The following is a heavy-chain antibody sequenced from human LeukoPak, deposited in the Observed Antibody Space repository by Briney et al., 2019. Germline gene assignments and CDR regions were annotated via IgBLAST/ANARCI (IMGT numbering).Heavy chain of an antibody. CDR3: SGLYNYGTDV. CDR1: GFTFSTYS. Sequence: GGSLRLSCAASGFTFSTYSMNWVRQAPGKGLEWVSSISSRSHYIYYADSVKGRFTISRDNAKNSLYLQMNSLRAEDTAVYYCSGLYNYGTDVWGQGTTVTVSS. V-gene: IGHV3-21*01. CDR2: ISSRSHYI. J-gene: IGHJ6*02.